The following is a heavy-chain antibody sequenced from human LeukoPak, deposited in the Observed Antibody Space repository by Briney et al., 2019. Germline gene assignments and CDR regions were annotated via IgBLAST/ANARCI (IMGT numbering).Heavy chain of an antibody. J-gene: IGHJ4*02. CDR2: IYHSGST. Sequence: SETLSLTCTVSGYSISSGYYWGWIRQPPGKGLEWIGYIYHSGSTYYNPSLKSRVTISVDTPKNQFSLKLSSVTAADTALYYCARGATGIAVAGTTPVGCDYWGQGTLVTVSS. D-gene: IGHD6-19*01. V-gene: IGHV4-38-2*02. CDR3: ARGATGIAVAGTTPVGCDY. CDR1: GYSISSGYY.